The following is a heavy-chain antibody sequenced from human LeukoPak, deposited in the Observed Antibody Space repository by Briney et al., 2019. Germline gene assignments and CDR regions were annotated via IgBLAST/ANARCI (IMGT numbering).Heavy chain of an antibody. CDR2: IIPIFGTA. D-gene: IGHD5-24*01. J-gene: IGHJ6*03. Sequence: SVKVSCKASGGTFSSYAISWVRQAPGQGLEWMGGIIPIFGTANYAQKFQGRVTITADESTSTAYMELSSLRSEDTAVYYCARDGDGYNPNYYYYMDVWGKGPRSPSP. V-gene: IGHV1-69*13. CDR1: GGTFSSYA. CDR3: ARDGDGYNPNYYYYMDV.